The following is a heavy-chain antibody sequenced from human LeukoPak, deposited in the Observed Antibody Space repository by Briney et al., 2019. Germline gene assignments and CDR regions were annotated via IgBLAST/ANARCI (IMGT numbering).Heavy chain of an antibody. Sequence: ASVTVSYKASVYTFTYYYMHWVRQAPGQGREWMGWINPNSGGTNYAHKFQGRVTKTSDTSISTAYMELSRLGSDDTAVYYCARVNIVVVVAATSLFDYWGQGTLVTVSS. D-gene: IGHD2-15*01. CDR3: ARVNIVVVVAATSLFDY. CDR2: INPNSGGT. V-gene: IGHV1-2*02. CDR1: VYTFTYYY. J-gene: IGHJ4*02.